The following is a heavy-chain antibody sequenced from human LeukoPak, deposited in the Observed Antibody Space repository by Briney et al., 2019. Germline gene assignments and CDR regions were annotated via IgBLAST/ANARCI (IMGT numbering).Heavy chain of an antibody. Sequence: GGSLRLSCAVSGITLSNYGMSWVRQAPRQGLEWVSGISGSGGGTNYADSVKGRFTISRDNPKNTLFLQMNSLRVEDTAVYFCAKRGVVIRVFLVGFHKEAYYFDSWGQGALVTVSS. CDR1: GITLSNYG. V-gene: IGHV3-23*01. CDR3: AKRGVVIRVFLVGFHKEAYYFDS. CDR2: ISGSGGGT. D-gene: IGHD3-10*01. J-gene: IGHJ4*02.